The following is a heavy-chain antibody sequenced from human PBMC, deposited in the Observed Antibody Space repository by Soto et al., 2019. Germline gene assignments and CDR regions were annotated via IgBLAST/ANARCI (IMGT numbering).Heavy chain of an antibody. CDR2: LTWNGEVL. CDR1: GFAFDDYA. CDR3: VKDCESSGYLTHFEC. J-gene: IGHJ4*02. V-gene: IGHV3-9*01. D-gene: IGHD3-22*01. Sequence: GGSLRLSCVASGFAFDDYAIHWVRQTPGKGLEWVSGLTWNGEVLGYADSVKGRFTISRDNAKNSLYLEMNSLRPEDTALYYCVKDCESSGYLTHFECWGQGTLVTAAS.